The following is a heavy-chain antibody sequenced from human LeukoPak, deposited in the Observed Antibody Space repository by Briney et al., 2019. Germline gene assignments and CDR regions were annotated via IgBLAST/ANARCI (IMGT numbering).Heavy chain of an antibody. CDR2: INPNSGGT. CDR3: ARDRAPYGSGSYGGFDY. D-gene: IGHD3-10*01. CDR1: GYTFTGYY. V-gene: IGHV1-2*02. Sequence: PGASVKVSCKASGYTFTGYYMHWVRQAPGQGLEWMGWINPNSGGTNYAQKLQGRVTMTTDTSTSTAYMGLRSLRSDDTAVYYCARDRAPYGSGSYGGFDYWGQGTLVTVSS. J-gene: IGHJ4*02.